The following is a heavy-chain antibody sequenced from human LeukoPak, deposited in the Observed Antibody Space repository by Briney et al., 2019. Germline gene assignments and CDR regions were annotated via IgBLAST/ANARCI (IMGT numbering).Heavy chain of an antibody. CDR3: ARDRSPAAGTPNWYFDL. V-gene: IGHV1-46*01. J-gene: IGHJ2*01. Sequence: ASVKVSCKASGYTFISYYMHWVRQAPGQGLEWMGIINPSGGSTSYAQKFQGRVTMTRDTSTSTVYMELSSLRSEDTAVYHCARDRSPAAGTPNWYFDLWGRGTLVTVSS. CDR2: INPSGGST. D-gene: IGHD6-13*01. CDR1: GYTFISYY.